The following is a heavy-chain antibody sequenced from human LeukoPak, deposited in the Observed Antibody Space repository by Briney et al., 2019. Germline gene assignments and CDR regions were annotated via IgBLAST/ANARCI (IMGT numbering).Heavy chain of an antibody. CDR2: IYYSGST. V-gene: IGHV4-39*01. J-gene: IGHJ4*02. Sequence: SETLSLTCTVSGGSISSSSYYWGWVRQPPGKGLEWIGSIYYSGSTYYNPSLKSRVTISVDTSKNQFSLKLSSVTAADTAVYYCARHFRIAAAGLFDYWGQGTLVTVSS. CDR1: GGSISSSSYY. CDR3: ARHFRIAAAGLFDY. D-gene: IGHD6-13*01.